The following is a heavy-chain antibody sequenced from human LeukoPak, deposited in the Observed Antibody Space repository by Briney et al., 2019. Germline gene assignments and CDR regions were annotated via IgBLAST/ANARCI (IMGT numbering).Heavy chain of an antibody. Sequence: ASVKVSCKASGYTFTSYGISWVRQAPGQGLEWMGWISTCNDNTNYAQKLQGRVTMTTDTSTSTAFMELRSLRSDDTAVYYCSAGATTYCGEDCYPSFFFYHGIDVWGQGTTVTVSS. CDR2: ISTCNDNT. CDR3: SAGATTYCGEDCYPSFFFYHGIDV. V-gene: IGHV1-18*01. D-gene: IGHD2-21*02. CDR1: GYTFTSYG. J-gene: IGHJ6*02.